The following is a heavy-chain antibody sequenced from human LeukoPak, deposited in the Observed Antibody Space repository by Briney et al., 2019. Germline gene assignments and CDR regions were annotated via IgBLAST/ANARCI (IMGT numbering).Heavy chain of an antibody. D-gene: IGHD5-18*01. J-gene: IGHJ3*02. Sequence: GGSLRLSCTASGFTFSSYSMNWVRQAPGKELEWVSSISSSSSYIYYADSVKGRFTISRDNAKNSLYLQMNSLRAEDTAVYYCARGFVDTAMVPPGDDAFDIWGQGTMVTVSS. CDR1: GFTFSSYS. V-gene: IGHV3-21*01. CDR3: ARGFVDTAMVPPGDDAFDI. CDR2: ISSSSSYI.